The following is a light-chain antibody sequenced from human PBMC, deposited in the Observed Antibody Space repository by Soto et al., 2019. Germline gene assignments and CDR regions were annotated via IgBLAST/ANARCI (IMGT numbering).Light chain of an antibody. J-gene: IGLJ1*01. V-gene: IGLV2-14*03. CDR2: DVT. CDR3: SSYTTSGTLV. CDR1: SSDVGAYNY. Sequence: QSVLTQPASVSRSPGQSIAISCTGTSSDVGAYNYVSWYQQHPGKAPKFMIYDVTNRPSGVSDRFSGSKSGNTASLTISGLQAEDEADYYCSSYTTSGTLVFGTGTKVTVL.